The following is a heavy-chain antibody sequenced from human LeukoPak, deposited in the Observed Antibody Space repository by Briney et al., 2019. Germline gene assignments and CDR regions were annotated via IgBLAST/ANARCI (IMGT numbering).Heavy chain of an antibody. D-gene: IGHD5-12*01. Sequence: SVKVSCKASGGTFSRHAISWVRQAPGQGLEWMGGIIPIFDTTKYAQKLQGRVTITTDESTSTAYMELSGLRSEDTAIYYCARSLHEYSGYDLLNWFDPWGQGTLVIVSS. CDR3: ARSLHEYSGYDLLNWFDP. V-gene: IGHV1-69*05. CDR2: IIPIFDTT. J-gene: IGHJ5*02. CDR1: GGTFSRHA.